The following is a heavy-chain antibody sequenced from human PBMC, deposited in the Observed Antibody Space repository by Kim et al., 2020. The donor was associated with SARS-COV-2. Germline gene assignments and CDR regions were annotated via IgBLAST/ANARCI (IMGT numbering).Heavy chain of an antibody. J-gene: IGHJ4*02. CDR2: T. CDR3: ARGRGYGQFDY. Sequence: TNCNPTRKSRVTISVDTSTNQFCLKLSSVTAADTAVYYCARGRGYGQFDYWGQGTLVTVSS. D-gene: IGHD5-18*01. V-gene: IGHV4-34*01.